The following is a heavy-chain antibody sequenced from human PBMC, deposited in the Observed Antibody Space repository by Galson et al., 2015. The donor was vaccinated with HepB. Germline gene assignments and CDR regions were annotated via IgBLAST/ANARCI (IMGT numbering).Heavy chain of an antibody. Sequence: QSGAEVKKPGESLRISCNGSGYSFTSYWISWVRQMPGKGLEWMGRIDPSDSYTNYSPSFQGHVTISADKSISTAYLQWSSLKASDTAMYYCARHAYYYDSSGYGAFDIWGQGTMVTVSS. D-gene: IGHD3-22*01. CDR3: ARHAYYYDSSGYGAFDI. V-gene: IGHV5-10-1*01. CDR2: IDPSDSYT. J-gene: IGHJ3*02. CDR1: GYSFTSYW.